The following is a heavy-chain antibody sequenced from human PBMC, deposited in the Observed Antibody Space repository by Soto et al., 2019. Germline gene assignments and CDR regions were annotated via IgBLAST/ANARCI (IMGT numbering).Heavy chain of an antibody. J-gene: IGHJ6*02. CDR3: ARGSGYPLYYYYYGMDV. D-gene: IGHD3-3*01. CDR2: INHSGST. V-gene: IGHV4-34*01. CDR1: GGSFSGYY. Sequence: KSSETLSLTCAVYGGSFSGYYWSWIRQPPGKGLEWIGEINHSGSTNYNPSLKSRVTISVDTSKNQFSLKLSSVTAADTAVYYCARGSGYPLYYYYYGMDVWGQGTTVTVS.